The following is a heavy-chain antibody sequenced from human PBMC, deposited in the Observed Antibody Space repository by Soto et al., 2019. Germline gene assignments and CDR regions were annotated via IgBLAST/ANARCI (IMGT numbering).Heavy chain of an antibody. Sequence: QVQLVESGGGVVQPGRSLRLSCAASGFTFSSYAMHWVRQAPGTGLEWVAVISYDGSNKYYADSVKGRFTISRDNSKNPLYLQRNSLRAEDTAVYYCARGQRPDTAMVVMYWGQGTLVTVSS. V-gene: IGHV3-30-3*01. CDR1: GFTFSSYA. J-gene: IGHJ4*02. D-gene: IGHD5-18*01. CDR2: ISYDGSNK. CDR3: ARGQRPDTAMVVMY.